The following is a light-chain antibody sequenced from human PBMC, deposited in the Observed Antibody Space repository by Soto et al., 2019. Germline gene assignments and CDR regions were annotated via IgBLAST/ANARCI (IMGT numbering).Light chain of an antibody. J-gene: IGLJ1*01. V-gene: IGLV2-14*01. CDR3: GSYASSRTLYV. CDR2: DVR. CDR1: SSDVGGYNY. Sequence: QSALTQPASVSGSPGQSITISCTGTSSDVGGYNYVSWYQQHSGKAPKLMIYDVRNRPSGVSNRFSGSKSGNTASLTISGLQAEDEADYYCGSYASSRTLYVFGTGTKLTVL.